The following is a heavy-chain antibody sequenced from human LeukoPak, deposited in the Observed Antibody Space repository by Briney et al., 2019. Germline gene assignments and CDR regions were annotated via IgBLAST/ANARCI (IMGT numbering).Heavy chain of an antibody. CDR1: GGSISSNNW. CDR2: IYHSGSI. CDR3: ARGGSWFGESNFDY. Sequence: PSGTLCLTCAVSGGSISSNNWWSWVRQPPGKGLEWIGEIYHSGSINYKPSLKSRVTISVDTSKNQFSLKLSSVTAADTAVYYCARGGSWFGESNFDYWGQGTLVTVSS. V-gene: IGHV4-4*02. J-gene: IGHJ4*02. D-gene: IGHD3-10*01.